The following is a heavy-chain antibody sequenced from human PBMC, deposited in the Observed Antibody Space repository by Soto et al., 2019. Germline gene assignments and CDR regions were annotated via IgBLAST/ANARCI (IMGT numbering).Heavy chain of an antibody. V-gene: IGHV6-1*01. CDR2: TYYRSRWYY. Sequence: QVQLQQSGPGLVKPSQTLSLTCGISGDSVSSNSAGWSWVKESPSRGLEWLGRTYYRSRWYYDYAVSVKGRIAIKPETSKNQFSLQLNSVTPCDTAVYYCAKGRLVRGASHGWFDPWGQGTLVTVSS. CDR1: GDSVSSNSAG. J-gene: IGHJ5*02. D-gene: IGHD3-10*01. CDR3: AKGRLVRGASHGWFDP.